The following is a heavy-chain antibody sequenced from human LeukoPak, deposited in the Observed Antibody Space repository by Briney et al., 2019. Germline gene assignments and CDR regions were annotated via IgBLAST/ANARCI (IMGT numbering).Heavy chain of an antibody. CDR3: ARDRGSITLVRGVNHY. D-gene: IGHD3-10*01. CDR2: ISSGSSTT. CDR1: GFTFSSYA. Sequence: GGSLRLSCAASGFTFSSYAMHWVRQAPGKGLEWVSHISSGSSTTFYADSVKGRFTISRDNTRNSLSLQMNNLRAEDTAAYYCARDRGSITLVRGVNHYWGQGTLVTVSS. V-gene: IGHV3-48*04. J-gene: IGHJ4*02.